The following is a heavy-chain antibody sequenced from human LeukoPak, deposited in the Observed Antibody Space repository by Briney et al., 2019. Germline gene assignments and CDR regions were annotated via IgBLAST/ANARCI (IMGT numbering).Heavy chain of an antibody. CDR1: GFTFSSYA. J-gene: IGHJ5*02. V-gene: IGHV3-23*01. Sequence: PGRSLRLSCAASGFTFSSYAMSWVRQAPGKGLEWVSAISGSGGSTYYADSVKGRFTISRDNSKNTLYLQMNSLRAEDTAVYYCARGTYGLRIDNWFDPWGQGTLVTVSS. D-gene: IGHD1-26*01. CDR2: ISGSGGST. CDR3: ARGTYGLRIDNWFDP.